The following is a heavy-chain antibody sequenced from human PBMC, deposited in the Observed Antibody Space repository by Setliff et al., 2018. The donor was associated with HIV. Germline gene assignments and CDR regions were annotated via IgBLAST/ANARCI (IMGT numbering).Heavy chain of an antibody. V-gene: IGHV4-39*01. D-gene: IGHD3-10*01. J-gene: IGHJ5*02. CDR2: IYYSGST. Sequence: PSETLSLTCTVSGSSISISSYYWGWIRQPPGKGLEWMGSIYYSGSTYYNPSLKSRVTISVDTSKNQFSLKLSSVTAADTAVYYCARRKAGWGELFGNWFDPWGQGTLVTVSS. CDR3: ARRKAGWGELFGNWFDP. CDR1: GSSISISSYY.